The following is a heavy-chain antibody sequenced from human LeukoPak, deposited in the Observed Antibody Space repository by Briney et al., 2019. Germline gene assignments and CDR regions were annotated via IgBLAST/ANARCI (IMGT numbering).Heavy chain of an antibody. D-gene: IGHD6-13*01. V-gene: IGHV1-18*01. CDR2: ISAYNGNT. CDR1: GYTFTSYG. CDR3: ARDCSSSWYYGYYYYYYMDV. Sequence: ASVKVSCKASGYTFTSYGISWVRQAPGQGLEWMGWISAYNGNTNYAQKLQGRVTMTTDTSTSTAYMELRSLRSDDTAVYYCARDCSSSWYYGYYYYYYMDVWGKGTTVTVSS. J-gene: IGHJ6*03.